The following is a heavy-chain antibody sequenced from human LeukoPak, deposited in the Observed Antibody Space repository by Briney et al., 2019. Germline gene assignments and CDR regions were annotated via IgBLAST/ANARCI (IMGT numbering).Heavy chain of an antibody. V-gene: IGHV4-39*07. Sequence: PSETLSLTCTVSGGSISSYYWGWIRQPPGKGLEWVGSIYYSGSTYYNPSLKSRVTISVDTSKNQFSLKLSSVTAADTAVYYCARETSSGYYNFDSWGQGTLVTVSS. J-gene: IGHJ4*02. CDR2: IYYSGST. CDR3: ARETSSGYYNFDS. D-gene: IGHD6-19*01. CDR1: GGSISSYY.